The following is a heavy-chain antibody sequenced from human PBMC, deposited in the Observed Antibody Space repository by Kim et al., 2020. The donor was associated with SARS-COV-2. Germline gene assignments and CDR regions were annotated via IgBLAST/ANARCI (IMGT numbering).Heavy chain of an antibody. J-gene: IGHJ4*02. V-gene: IGHV3-21*01. D-gene: IGHD1-26*01. CDR3: ARAPLRIVGANSYFDY. CDR1: GFTFSTFS. CDR2: ISASSSYI. Sequence: GGSLRLSCAASGFTFSTFSMNWVRQAPGKGLEWVSSISASSSYIYYADSVKGRFTISRDNAQNSLYLQMNSLRAEDTAVYYCARAPLRIVGANSYFDYWGQGTLVTVSS.